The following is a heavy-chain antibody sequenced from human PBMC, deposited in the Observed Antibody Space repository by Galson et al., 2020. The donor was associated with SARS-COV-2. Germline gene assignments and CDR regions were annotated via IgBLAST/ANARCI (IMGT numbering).Heavy chain of an antibody. Sequence: GGSLRLSCAASGFTFSSYAMSWVRQAPGKGLEWVSAISGSGGSTYYADSVKGRFTISRDNSKNTLYLQMNSLRAEDTAVYYCVRGLGYCSSTSGGGCYSPYDDSSGILLCHRGSFDYWGQVTLVTVSS. D-gene: IGHD2-2*01. CDR3: VRGLGYCSSTSGGGCYSPYDDSSGILLCHRGSFDY. CDR1: GFTFSSYA. J-gene: IGHJ4*02. CDR2: ISGSGGST. V-gene: IGHV3-23*01.